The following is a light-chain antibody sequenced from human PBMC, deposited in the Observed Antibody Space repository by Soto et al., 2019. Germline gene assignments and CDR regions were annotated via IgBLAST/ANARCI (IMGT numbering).Light chain of an antibody. Sequence: DIVMTQSPLSLPVTPGEPASISCRSSQSLLHSNGYNYLDWYRQKPGQSPQLLIYLGSNRASGVPDRFRGSGSCTDFTLKISRVEAEDVGVYYCMQALQTPPTFVGGTKVEIK. J-gene: IGKJ4*01. V-gene: IGKV2-28*01. CDR1: QSLLHSNGYNY. CDR2: LGS. CDR3: MQALQTPPT.